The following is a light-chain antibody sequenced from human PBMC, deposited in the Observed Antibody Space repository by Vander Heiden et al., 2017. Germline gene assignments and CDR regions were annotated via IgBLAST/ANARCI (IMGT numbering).Light chain of an antibody. CDR1: QEISSW. J-gene: IGKJ4*01. CDR2: AVF. Sequence: DIPMTQSPSSVSASVGDRVPIPCPASQEISSWLASYKQQPGKELRLLNSAVFRLQSGGLSVFSCRGAGKDGNHTISSLHSKEFVTEEREQTNSFSLTFGGGTKVEIK. CDR3: EQTNSFSLT. V-gene: IGKV1D-12*01.